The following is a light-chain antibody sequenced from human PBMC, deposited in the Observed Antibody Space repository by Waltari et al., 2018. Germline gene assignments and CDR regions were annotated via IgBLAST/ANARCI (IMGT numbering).Light chain of an antibody. J-gene: IGKJ4*01. CDR2: GTS. CDR1: LDISSY. CDR3: QQHDSSLLT. Sequence: IQMTQSPSSLSASVGDRVIITCRTSLDISSYLAWYQQKPGKAPQLLIYGTSTLVSGVPSRFRGSGSRTDFSLTISSLQPEDAATYYCQQHDSSLLTFGGGTKVEIK. V-gene: IGKV1-9*01.